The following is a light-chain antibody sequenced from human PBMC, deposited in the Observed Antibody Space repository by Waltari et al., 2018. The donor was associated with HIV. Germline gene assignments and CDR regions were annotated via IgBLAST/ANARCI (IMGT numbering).Light chain of an antibody. J-gene: IGLJ2*01. CDR3: GTWDSSLSALL. V-gene: IGLV1-51*01. Sequence: QSVLTQPPSVSAAPGQKVTISCSGSSSNIGSNYVSWYQQLPGTTPKLLIYDNEKRPSGIPDRFSGSKSVTSATLGIAGLQAGDEADYYCGTWDSSLSALLFGGGTKVTVL. CDR2: DNE. CDR1: SSNIGSNY.